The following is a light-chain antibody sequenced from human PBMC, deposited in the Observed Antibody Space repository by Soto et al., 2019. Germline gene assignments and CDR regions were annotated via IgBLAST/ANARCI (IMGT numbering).Light chain of an antibody. J-gene: IGLJ2*01. Sequence: QSVLTQPPSASGTPGQRVTISCSGTFSNLGSNFVFWYQQLPGAAPKLLISRNDQRPSGVPDRFSGSKSGTSASLAISGLRSEDEADYHCAAWDDILRGVVFGGGTKVTVL. CDR3: AAWDDILRGVV. V-gene: IGLV1-47*01. CDR2: RND. CDR1: FSNLGSNF.